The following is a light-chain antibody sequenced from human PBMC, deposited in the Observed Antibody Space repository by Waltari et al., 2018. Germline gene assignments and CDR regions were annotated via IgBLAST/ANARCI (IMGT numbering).Light chain of an antibody. CDR3: NSYTSSSALV. J-gene: IGLJ3*02. Sequence: QSALTQPASVSGSPGQSITISCTAPRGDVGGYTFVAWYQQHPGKAPKLMIYDVSNRPSGVSNRFSGSKSGNTASLTISGLQAEDEADYYCNSYTSSSALVFGGGTKLTVL. CDR1: RGDVGGYTF. V-gene: IGLV2-14*03. CDR2: DVS.